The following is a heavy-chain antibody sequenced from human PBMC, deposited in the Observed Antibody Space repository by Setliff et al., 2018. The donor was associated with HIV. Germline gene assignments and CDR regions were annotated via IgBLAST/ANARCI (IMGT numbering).Heavy chain of an antibody. J-gene: IGHJ4*02. D-gene: IGHD3-3*01. CDR1: GGSFSGYY. V-gene: IGHV4-34*01. CDR3: AREKSITSVSYGGYYFDY. Sequence: SETLSLTCTVYGGSFSGYYWSWIRQPPGKWLEWIGEINHSGSTNYSPSLKSRVTVSLDTSKNQCSLHLVSVTAADTAVYFCAREKSITSVSYGGYYFDYWGQGTTVTVSS. CDR2: INHSGST.